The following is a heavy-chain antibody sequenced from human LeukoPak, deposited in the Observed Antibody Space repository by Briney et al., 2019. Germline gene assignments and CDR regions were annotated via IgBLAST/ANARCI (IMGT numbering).Heavy chain of an antibody. CDR2: INHSGST. CDR3: ARGVPRYYDQNKNYNWFDP. J-gene: IGHJ5*02. D-gene: IGHD3-22*01. V-gene: IGHV4-34*01. Sequence: ETLSLTCAVYGGSFSGYYWSWIRQPPGKGLEWIGEINHSGSTNYNPSLKSRVTISVDTSKNQFSLKLSSVTAADTAVYYCARGVPRYYDQNKNYNWFDPWGQGTLVTVSS. CDR1: GGSFSGYY.